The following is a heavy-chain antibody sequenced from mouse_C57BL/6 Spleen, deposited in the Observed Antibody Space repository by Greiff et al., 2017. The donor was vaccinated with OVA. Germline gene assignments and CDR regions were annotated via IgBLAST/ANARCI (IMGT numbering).Heavy chain of an antibody. CDR2: INYDGSST. J-gene: IGHJ4*01. CDR3: AIYYDYDGYAMDY. D-gene: IGHD2-4*01. Sequence: EVKLVESEGGLVQPGSSMKLSCTASGFTFSDYYMAWVRQVPEKGLEWVANINYDGSSTYYLDSLKSRFIISRDNAKNILYLQMSSLKSEDTATYYCAIYYDYDGYAMDYWGQGTSVTVSS. V-gene: IGHV5-16*01. CDR1: GFTFSDYY.